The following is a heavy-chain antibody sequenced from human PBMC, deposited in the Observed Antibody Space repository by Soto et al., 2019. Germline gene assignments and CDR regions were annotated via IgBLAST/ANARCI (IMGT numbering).Heavy chain of an antibody. Sequence: GESLKISCTGSGFPFANFLMSWFRQAPGKGLEWVGFIRSQPYGGTTQYAASVRGRFTISRDDSKGIAYLQMNSLKSEDSGVYYGIGSLPFWGQGTLVTVSS. CDR2: IRSQPYGGTT. D-gene: IGHD3-10*01. J-gene: IGHJ1*01. CDR3: IGSLPF. CDR1: GFPFANFL. V-gene: IGHV3-49*03.